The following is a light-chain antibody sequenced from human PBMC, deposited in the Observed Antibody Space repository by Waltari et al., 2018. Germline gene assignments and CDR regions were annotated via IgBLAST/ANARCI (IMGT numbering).Light chain of an antibody. CDR3: QTGGHGTWV. Sequence: LVLTQSPSASASLGASVKLTCPLSSGHTNNVIAWLQQRPEKGPRYLMKVNSEGSHNTGDEIPDRFSGSGSGAERYLSIASLQSEDEADYICQTGGHGTWVFGGGTKLTVL. J-gene: IGLJ3*02. CDR1: SGHTNNV. CDR2: VNSEGSH. V-gene: IGLV4-69*01.